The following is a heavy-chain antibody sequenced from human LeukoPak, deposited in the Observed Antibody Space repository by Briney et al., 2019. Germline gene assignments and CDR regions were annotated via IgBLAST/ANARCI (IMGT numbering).Heavy chain of an antibody. V-gene: IGHV3-21*01. CDR1: GFTFSSYS. J-gene: IGHJ6*02. CDR2: ISSSSSYI. Sequence: PGGSLRLSCAASGFTFSSYSMNWVRQAPGKGLEWASSISSSSSYIYYADSVKGRFTISRDNAKNSLYLQMNSLRAEDTAVYYCARDRGLRLDYGMDVWGQGTTVTVSS. D-gene: IGHD3-10*01. CDR3: ARDRGLRLDYGMDV.